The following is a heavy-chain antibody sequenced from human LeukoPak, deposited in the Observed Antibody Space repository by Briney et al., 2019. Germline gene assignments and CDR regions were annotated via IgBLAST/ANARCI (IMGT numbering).Heavy chain of an antibody. CDR2: INHSGST. V-gene: IGHV4-34*01. Sequence: SETLSLTCPVYGGSFSGYYWSWIRQPPGKGLEWIGEINHSGSTTYNPSLKSRVTISVDTSKNQFSMKLSSVTAADTAVYYCARGPDGHDYYGSWSYPIAYNYWGQGTLVTVSS. CDR3: ARGPDGHDYYGSWSYPIAYNY. D-gene: IGHD3-10*01. J-gene: IGHJ4*02. CDR1: GGSFSGYY.